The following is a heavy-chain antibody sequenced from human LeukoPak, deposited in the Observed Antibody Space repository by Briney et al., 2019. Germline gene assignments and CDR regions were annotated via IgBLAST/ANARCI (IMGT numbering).Heavy chain of an antibody. Sequence: SETLSFTCTVSGGSISSYYWSWIRQPAGKGLEWIGRIYTSGSTNYNPSLKSRVTMSVDTSKNQFSLKLSSVTAADTAVYYCARTANPSLGYCSGGSCLTWGQGTLVTVSS. CDR2: IYTSGST. D-gene: IGHD2-15*01. J-gene: IGHJ5*02. CDR3: ARTANPSLGYCSGGSCLT. CDR1: GGSISSYY. V-gene: IGHV4-4*07.